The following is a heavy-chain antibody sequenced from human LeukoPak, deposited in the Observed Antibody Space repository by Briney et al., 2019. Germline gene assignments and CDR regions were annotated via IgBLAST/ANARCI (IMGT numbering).Heavy chain of an antibody. D-gene: IGHD3-10*01. V-gene: IGHV4-61*02. CDR3: ARHHSMVRGVRFAFDP. Sequence: PSETLSLTCTVSGGSISSGSYYWSWIRQPAGKGLEWIGRIYTSGSTNYNPSLKSRVTISVDTSKNQFSLKLSSVTAADTAVYYCARHHSMVRGVRFAFDPWGQGTLVTVSS. J-gene: IGHJ5*02. CDR1: GGSISSGSYY. CDR2: IYTSGST.